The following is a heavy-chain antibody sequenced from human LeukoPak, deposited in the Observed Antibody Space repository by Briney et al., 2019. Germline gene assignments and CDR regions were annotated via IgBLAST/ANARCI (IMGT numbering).Heavy chain of an antibody. CDR1: GGSVNSFY. D-gene: IGHD2-21*02. Sequence: PSETLSLTCTVSGGSVNSFYWNWVRQPAAKGLEWIGRVFPTGTTNYNPSLKSRATISVDRSKNQFSLELNSVTAADTAVYYCARAGVVVPDVPLIDRYYYQLDVWGKGTTVIVSS. CDR3: ARAGVVVPDVPLIDRYYYQLDV. J-gene: IGHJ6*03. CDR2: VFPTGTT. V-gene: IGHV4-4*07.